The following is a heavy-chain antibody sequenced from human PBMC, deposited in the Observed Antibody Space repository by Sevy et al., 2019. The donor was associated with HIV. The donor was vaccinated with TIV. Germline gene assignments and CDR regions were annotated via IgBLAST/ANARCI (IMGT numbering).Heavy chain of an antibody. J-gene: IGHJ3*02. CDR1: GYSFTSYW. CDR2: IYPGDSDT. CDR3: ARAGLSGREEDAFDI. D-gene: IGHD1-26*01. Sequence: GESLKISCKGSGYSFTSYWIGWVRQMPGKGLEWMGIIYPGDSDTRYSPSLQGQVTISADKSISTAYLQWSSLKASDTAMYYCARAGLSGREEDAFDIWGQGTMVTVSS. V-gene: IGHV5-51*01.